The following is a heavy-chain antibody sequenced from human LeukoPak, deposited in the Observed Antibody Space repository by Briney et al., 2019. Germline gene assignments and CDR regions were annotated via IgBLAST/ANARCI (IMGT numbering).Heavy chain of an antibody. V-gene: IGHV3-48*04. D-gene: IGHD2-21*01. Sequence: GGSLRLSCVTSGFTFSDYSMNWVRQSPGKGLQWISYISSSSASIFYADSVKGRFTISRDNSKNSLYMEMSSLGVEESAVYYCAREDFFESGGDYIGNFDLWGQGTLVTVSS. CDR1: GFTFSDYS. J-gene: IGHJ4*02. CDR3: AREDFFESGGDYIGNFDL. CDR2: ISSSSASI.